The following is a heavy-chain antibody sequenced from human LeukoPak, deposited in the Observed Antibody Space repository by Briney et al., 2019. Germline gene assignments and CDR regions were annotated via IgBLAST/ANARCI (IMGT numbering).Heavy chain of an antibody. CDR1: GFTFSNFA. CDR2: ISSGGTTI. V-gene: IGHV3-48*01. J-gene: IGHJ4*02. CDR3: ARDVMPYADPEYFDH. Sequence: GGSLRLSCEASGFTFSNFAMNWVRQAPGKGLEWISFISSGGTTISYADSVRGRFTISRDNARNSLFLQMNSLRVEDTAVYYCARDVMPYADPEYFDHWGQGTLVTVSS. D-gene: IGHD3-9*01.